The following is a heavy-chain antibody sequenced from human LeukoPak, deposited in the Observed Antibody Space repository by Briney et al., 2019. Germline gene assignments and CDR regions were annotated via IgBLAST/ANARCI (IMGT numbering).Heavy chain of an antibody. J-gene: IGHJ1*01. CDR3: ARAPGYDYVWGSYPNEYFQH. CDR2: ISSSGSTI. Sequence: GGSLRLSCAASGFTFSDYYMSWIRQAPGKGLEWVSYISSSGSTIYYADSVKGRFTISRDNAKNSLYLQMNSLRAEDTAVYYCARAPGYDYVWGSYPNEYFQHWGQGTLVTVSS. V-gene: IGHV3-11*01. D-gene: IGHD3-16*02. CDR1: GFTFSDYY.